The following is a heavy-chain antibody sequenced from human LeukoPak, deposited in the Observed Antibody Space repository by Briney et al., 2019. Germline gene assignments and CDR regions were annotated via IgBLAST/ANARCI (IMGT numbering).Heavy chain of an antibody. CDR2: MWYDGSDS. J-gene: IGHJ4*02. CDR3: ARDHTPYSYSSGYFDY. Sequence: HPGRSLRLSCVASGFSLSSYGIHWVRQAPGKGLEWVAVMWYDGSDSYYADSVKGRFTISRDNFRNTLYLQMNSLRAEDTAVYYCARDHTPYSYSSGYFDYWGQGTLVTVSS. CDR1: GFSLSSYG. V-gene: IGHV3-33*01. D-gene: IGHD6-19*01.